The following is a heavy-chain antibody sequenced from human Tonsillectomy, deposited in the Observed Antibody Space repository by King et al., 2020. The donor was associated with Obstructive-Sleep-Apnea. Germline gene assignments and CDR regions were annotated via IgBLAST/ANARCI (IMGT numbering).Heavy chain of an antibody. CDR2: ITASGGYT. D-gene: IGHD6-19*01. Sequence: EVQLVESGGGLVQPGGSLRLSCAASGFTFRSYAMNWVRQAPGKGLEWVSVITASGGYTYYGDSVKGRFTISRDNSKNTLYLQMSSLRAEDTALYYCAKDRVVAVAGKDFDYWGQGTLVTVSS. CDR1: GFTFRSYA. V-gene: IGHV3-23*04. CDR3: AKDRVVAVAGKDFDY. J-gene: IGHJ4*02.